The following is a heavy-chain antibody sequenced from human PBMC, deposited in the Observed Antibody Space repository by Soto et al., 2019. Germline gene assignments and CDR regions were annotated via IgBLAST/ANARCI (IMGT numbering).Heavy chain of an antibody. Sequence: PGGSLRLSCAASEFTFSSYHMNWVRQAPGKGLEWVSYISSSGITTYYADSVKGRFTISRDNTKDTLYLQMNSLRAEDTALYYCAKTIFSGFGVVTPFESWGQGALVTVSS. CDR3: AKTIFSGFGVVTPFES. J-gene: IGHJ4*02. CDR1: EFTFSSYH. D-gene: IGHD2-21*02. V-gene: IGHV3-48*01. CDR2: ISSSGITT.